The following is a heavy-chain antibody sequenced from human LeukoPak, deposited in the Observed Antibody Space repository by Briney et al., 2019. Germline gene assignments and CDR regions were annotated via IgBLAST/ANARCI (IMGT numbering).Heavy chain of an antibody. CDR2: INPNSGNT. J-gene: IGHJ4*02. CDR1: GYTFSSFD. D-gene: IGHD3-22*01. Sequence: ASVKVSCKASGYTFSSFDINWVRQATGQGLEWMGWINPNSGNTGYVQKFQGRVTMTRNTSISTAYMELSSLRSDDTAVYYCASARYNHDSSGYRPGHPDFDYWGQGTLVTVSS. V-gene: IGHV1-8*01. CDR3: ASARYNHDSSGYRPGHPDFDY.